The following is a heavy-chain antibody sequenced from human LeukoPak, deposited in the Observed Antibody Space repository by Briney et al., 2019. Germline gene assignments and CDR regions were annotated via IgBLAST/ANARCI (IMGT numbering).Heavy chain of an antibody. D-gene: IGHD2-15*01. CDR1: GFTFSSYA. J-gene: IGHJ6*02. CDR3: AKVVVAATTYYYYGMDV. V-gene: IGHV3-23*01. Sequence: PGGSLRLSCAASGFTFSSYAMSWVRQAPGKGLEWVSAISGSGGSTYYADSVKGRFTISRDNSKNTLYLQMNSLRAEDTAVYYCAKVVVAATTYYYYGMDVWGQGTTVTVSS. CDR2: ISGSGGST.